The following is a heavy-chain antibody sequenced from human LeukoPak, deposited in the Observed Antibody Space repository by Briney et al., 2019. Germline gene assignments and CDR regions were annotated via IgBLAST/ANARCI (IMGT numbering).Heavy chain of an antibody. V-gene: IGHV3-48*03. Sequence: PEGSLRLSCVASGFTFNTYEMNWVRQAPGRGLEWVSNIRSSGSDINYADSVKGRFTISRDDAKNSMYLHMNSLRAEDTAVYYCARGGGFSYGSNFYFDYWGQGTLVTVSS. J-gene: IGHJ4*02. CDR3: ARGGGFSYGSNFYFDY. D-gene: IGHD5-18*01. CDR2: IRSSGSDI. CDR1: GFTFNTYE.